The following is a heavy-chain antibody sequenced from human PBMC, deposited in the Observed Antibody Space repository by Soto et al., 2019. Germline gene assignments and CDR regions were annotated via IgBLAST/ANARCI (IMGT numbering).Heavy chain of an antibody. Sequence: KPGGSLRLSCGASGFTFSNYYMSWIRQAPGKGLEWVTYISSTGRTIYYADSVKGRFTVSRDNAQNSLSLKLNSLRVEDTAVYYCARSHSSGWEFDYWGQGTQVTVSS. CDR1: GFTFSNYY. D-gene: IGHD6-19*01. V-gene: IGHV3-11*01. CDR2: ISSTGRTI. CDR3: ARSHSSGWEFDY. J-gene: IGHJ4*02.